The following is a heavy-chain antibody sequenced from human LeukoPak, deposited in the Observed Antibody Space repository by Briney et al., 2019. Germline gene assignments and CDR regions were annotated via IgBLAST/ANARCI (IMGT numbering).Heavy chain of an antibody. CDR2: IIPIFGTA. CDR1: GGTFSSYA. Sequence: SVKVSCKASGGTFSSYAISWVRQAPGQGLEWMGGIIPIFGTANYAQKFQGRVTITADESTRTAYMELSSLRSEDTAVYYCAREVATLSAYIDYWGQGTLVTVSS. CDR3: AREVATLSAYIDY. V-gene: IGHV1-69*13. D-gene: IGHD5-12*01. J-gene: IGHJ4*02.